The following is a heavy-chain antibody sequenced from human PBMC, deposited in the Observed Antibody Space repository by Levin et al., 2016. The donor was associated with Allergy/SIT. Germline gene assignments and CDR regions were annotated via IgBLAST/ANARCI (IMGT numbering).Heavy chain of an antibody. CDR2: ISYDGSDT. J-gene: IGHJ4*02. CDR1: GFTFSSYG. CDR3: AKDNRSGWFDY. D-gene: IGHD6-19*01. Sequence: GESLKISCAASGFTFSSYGMHWVRQAPGKGLEWVAVISYDGSDTYYADSVKGRFTISRDNSKNTLYLQMNSLRAEDTAVYYCAKDNRSGWFDYWGQGTLVTVSS. V-gene: IGHV3-30*18.